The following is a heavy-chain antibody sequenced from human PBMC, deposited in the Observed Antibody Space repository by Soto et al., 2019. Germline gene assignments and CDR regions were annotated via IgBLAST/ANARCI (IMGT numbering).Heavy chain of an antibody. Sequence: QVQLVESGGGVVQPGRSLRLSCAASGFTFSSYAMHWVRQAPGKGLEWVAVISDDGSNKYYADSVKGRFTISRDNSKNTLYLQMNSLRAEDTAVYYCARDGNYDFWSGYYNCWGQGTLVTVSS. CDR1: GFTFSSYA. CDR2: ISDDGSNK. CDR3: ARDGNYDFWSGYYNC. D-gene: IGHD3-3*01. J-gene: IGHJ4*02. V-gene: IGHV3-30-3*01.